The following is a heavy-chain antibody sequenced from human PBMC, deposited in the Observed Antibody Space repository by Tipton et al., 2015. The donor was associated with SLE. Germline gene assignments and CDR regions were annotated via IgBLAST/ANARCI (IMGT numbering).Heavy chain of an antibody. Sequence: TLSLTCDVSGDSISNNNWWTWVRRPPGKGLEWIGEIYHSGSTNYNPSLKSRVSMSVDKSKNHFSLTMSSVTAADTAMYYCARRQSSSWSHFDYWGQGILVAVSS. J-gene: IGHJ4*02. CDR2: IYHSGST. V-gene: IGHV4-4*02. CDR1: GDSISNNNW. D-gene: IGHD2-2*01. CDR3: ARRQSSSWSHFDY.